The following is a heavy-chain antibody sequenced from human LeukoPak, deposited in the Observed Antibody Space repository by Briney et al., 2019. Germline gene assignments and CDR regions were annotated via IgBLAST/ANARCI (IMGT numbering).Heavy chain of an antibody. J-gene: IGHJ3*02. D-gene: IGHD3-22*01. CDR3: ARTMIDGFDI. Sequence: GGSVRLSCGVSGFTLSSYQMNWVRQAPGKGLEWVSYISSSGTTIRYADSVKGRLTISRDNANNSLYLQVNSLRAEDTAVYYCARTMIDGFDIWGQGTMVTVSS. CDR1: GFTLSSYQ. V-gene: IGHV3-48*03. CDR2: ISSSGTTI.